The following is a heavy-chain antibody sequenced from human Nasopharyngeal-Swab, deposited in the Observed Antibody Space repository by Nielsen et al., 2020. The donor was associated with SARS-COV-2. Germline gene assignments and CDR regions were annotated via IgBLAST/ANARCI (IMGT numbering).Heavy chain of an antibody. V-gene: IGHV1-18*01. CDR1: GYTFTSYG. D-gene: IGHD2-21*01. CDR3: ARRAYCSGDCYSGTVGGGNDAFDI. J-gene: IGHJ3*02. CDR2: ISAYNGNT. Sequence: ASVKVSCKASGYTFTSYGISWVRQAPGQGLEWMGWISAYNGNTNYAQKLQGRVTMTTDTSTSTAYMELRSLRSDDTAVYYCARRAYCSGDCYSGTVGGGNDAFDIWGQGTMVTVSS.